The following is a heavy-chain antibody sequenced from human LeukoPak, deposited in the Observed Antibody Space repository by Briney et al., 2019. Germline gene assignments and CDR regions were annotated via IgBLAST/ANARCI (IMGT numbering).Heavy chain of an antibody. D-gene: IGHD4-23*01. Sequence: PGGSLRLSCAASGFTVSSNYMSWVRQAPGKGLEWVSVIYSGGSTYYADSVKGRFTISRDNSKNTLYLQMNSLRAEDTAVYYCARDQVLYGGQYYYYYGMDVWGRGTTVTVSS. CDR1: GFTVSSNY. J-gene: IGHJ6*02. CDR2: IYSGGST. V-gene: IGHV3-66*01. CDR3: ARDQVLYGGQYYYYYGMDV.